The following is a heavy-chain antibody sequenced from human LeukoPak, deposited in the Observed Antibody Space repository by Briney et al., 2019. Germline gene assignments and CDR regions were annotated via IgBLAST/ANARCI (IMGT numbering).Heavy chain of an antibody. CDR3: AKDSEHSYGDY. Sequence: GGSLRLSCAASGFTFSSYGMHWVRQAPGKGLEWVATISYDGKNEYYADSVRGRFTVSRDNSKNTLYLQMNSLRAEDAAVYYCAKDSEHSYGDYWGQGTLVTVSS. CDR1: GFTFSSYG. CDR2: ISYDGKNE. D-gene: IGHD5-18*01. J-gene: IGHJ4*02. V-gene: IGHV3-30*18.